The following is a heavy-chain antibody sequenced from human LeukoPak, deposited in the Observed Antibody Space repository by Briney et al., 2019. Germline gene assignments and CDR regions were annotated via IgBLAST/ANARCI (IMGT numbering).Heavy chain of an antibody. D-gene: IGHD4-17*01. V-gene: IGHV3-74*01. CDR1: GFTFSSYW. CDR2: INSDGSST. J-gene: IGHJ3*02. Sequence: QPGGSLRLSCAASGFTFSSYWMHWVRQAPGKGLVRVSRINSDGSSTSYADSVKGRFTISRDNAKNTLYLQMNSLRAEDTAVYYCARDYGDYVDAFDIWGQGTMVTVSS. CDR3: ARDYGDYVDAFDI.